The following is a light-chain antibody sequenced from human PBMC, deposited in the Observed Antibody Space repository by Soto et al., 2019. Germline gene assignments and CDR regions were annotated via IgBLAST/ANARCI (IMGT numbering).Light chain of an antibody. CDR1: SSDVGGYNY. J-gene: IGLJ1*01. CDR2: EVN. Sequence: QSVLTQPPSASGSPGQSVAISCTGTSSDVGGYNYVSWYQQHPGKAPKLMIYEVNKRPSGVPDRFSGSKSGNMASLTVSGLQAEDEADYYCSSYAGSSNVFGTGTKVTV. V-gene: IGLV2-8*01. CDR3: SSYAGSSNV.